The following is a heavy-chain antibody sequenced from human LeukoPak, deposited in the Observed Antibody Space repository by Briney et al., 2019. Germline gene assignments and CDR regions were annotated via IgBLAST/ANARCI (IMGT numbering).Heavy chain of an antibody. CDR2: IYPGDSDT. V-gene: IGHV5-51*01. CDR3: ARQGRDYGVDWFDP. J-gene: IGHJ5*02. Sequence: GESLKTSCKGSGYSFTSYWIGWVRQMPGKGLEWMGIIYPGDSDTRYSPSFQGQVTISADTSISTAYLQWRSLKASDTAMYYCARQGRDYGVDWFDPWDQGTLVTVSS. D-gene: IGHD4-17*01. CDR1: GYSFTSYW.